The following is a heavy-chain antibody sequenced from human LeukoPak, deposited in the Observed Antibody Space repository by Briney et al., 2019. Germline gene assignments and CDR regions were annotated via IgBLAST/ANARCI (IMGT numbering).Heavy chain of an antibody. CDR3: ARTIAAAAGFDY. J-gene: IGHJ4*02. V-gene: IGHV4-59*01. CDR1: GGSISSYY. Sequence: SETLSLTCTVSGGSISSYYWSWIRQPPGKGLEWIGYIYYSGSTNYNPSLKSRVSISVDTSKKQFSVTAADTAVYYCARTIAAAAGFDYWGQGTLVTVSS. D-gene: IGHD6-13*01. CDR2: IYYSGST.